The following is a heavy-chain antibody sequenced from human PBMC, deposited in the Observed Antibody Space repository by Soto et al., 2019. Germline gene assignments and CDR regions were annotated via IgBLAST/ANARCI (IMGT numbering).Heavy chain of an antibody. CDR3: ASTFYYYDSSGSVY. J-gene: IGHJ4*02. CDR1: GGSFSGYY. D-gene: IGHD3-22*01. CDR2: INHSGST. Sequence: PSETLSLTCAVYGGSFSGYYWSWIRQPPGKGLEWIGEINHSGSTNYNPSLKSRVTISVDTSKNQFSLKLSSVTAADTAVYYCASTFYYYDSSGSVYWGQGTLVTVSS. V-gene: IGHV4-34*01.